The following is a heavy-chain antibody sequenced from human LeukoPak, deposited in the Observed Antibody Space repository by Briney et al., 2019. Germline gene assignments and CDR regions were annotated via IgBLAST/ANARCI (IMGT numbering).Heavy chain of an antibody. CDR1: GGSINHYY. CDR3: ARDNQWLNAFDI. Sequence: SGTLSLTCTVSGGSINHYYWSWIRQRPGKGLEWIGYSYYIESTNYNPSLKSRVTISVDTSRNRFSLKLSSVTAADTAMYYCARDNQWLNAFDIWGQGTMVTVSS. V-gene: IGHV4-59*01. D-gene: IGHD3-22*01. J-gene: IGHJ3*02. CDR2: SYYIEST.